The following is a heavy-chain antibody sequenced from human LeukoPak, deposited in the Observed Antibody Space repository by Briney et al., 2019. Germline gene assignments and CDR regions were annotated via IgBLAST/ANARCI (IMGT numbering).Heavy chain of an antibody. V-gene: IGHV3-72*01. D-gene: IGHD1-26*01. Sequence: PGGSLRLSCAASGFTFSDHYMDGVREAPGKALEWVGRTRKKTNSYTTEYAASVKGRFTISRDDSKNSLYLQMNSLKAEDTAVYYCTRVVLVGTTYSYFDYWGQGTLVTVSS. CDR3: TRVVLVGTTYSYFDY. CDR2: TRKKTNSYTT. J-gene: IGHJ4*02. CDR1: GFTFSDHY.